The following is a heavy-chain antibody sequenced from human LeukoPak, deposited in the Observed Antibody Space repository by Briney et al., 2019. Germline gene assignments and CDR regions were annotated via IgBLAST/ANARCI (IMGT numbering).Heavy chain of an antibody. J-gene: IGHJ5*02. CDR2: IRSNSDGGTI. Sequence: DPGGSLRLSCATSGFTFSNAWMNWVRQAPGKGLEWVGRIRSNSDGGTIDYAAPLKGRFTLSRDDSKTTLYLQMNSLQTEDTAVYYCATDFYDSTWGQGTLVTVSS. V-gene: IGHV3-15*07. CDR3: ATDFYDST. D-gene: IGHD3-22*01. CDR1: GFTFSNAW.